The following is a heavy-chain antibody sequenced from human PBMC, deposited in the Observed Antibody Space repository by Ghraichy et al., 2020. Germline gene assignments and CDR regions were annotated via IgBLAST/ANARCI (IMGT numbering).Heavy chain of an antibody. J-gene: IGHJ6*02. Sequence: GESLNISCAASGFTFANYAMSWVRQAPGKGLEWVSGISGTGGSRYFADSVKGRFTIARDNSKNTLYLQMNSLRAEDTAVYFCAKDVYFNGGSCADYYYYGMDVWGQGTTVTVSS. D-gene: IGHD2-15*01. CDR3: AKDVYFNGGSCADYYYYGMDV. CDR2: ISGTGGSR. CDR1: GFTFANYA. V-gene: IGHV3-23*01.